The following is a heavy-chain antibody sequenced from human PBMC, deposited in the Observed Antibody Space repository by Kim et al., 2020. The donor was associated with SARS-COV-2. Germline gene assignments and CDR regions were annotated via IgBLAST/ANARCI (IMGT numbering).Heavy chain of an antibody. CDR2: IKHDGSEK. V-gene: IGHV3-7*03. J-gene: IGHJ4*02. CDR1: GFTFNSHW. Sequence: GGSLRLSCAASGFTFNSHWMSWVRHAPGKGLEWVANIKHDGSEKYFVDSVKGRFTISRDNAQNSLFLQMNSLRAEDTAVYYCARGSEGKYSGYDVYWGQGTLVTVSS. CDR3: ARGSEGKYSGYDVY. D-gene: IGHD5-12*01.